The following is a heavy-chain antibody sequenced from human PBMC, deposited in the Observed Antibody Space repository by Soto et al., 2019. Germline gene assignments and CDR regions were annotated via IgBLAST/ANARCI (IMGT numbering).Heavy chain of an antibody. V-gene: IGHV3-30*18. J-gene: IGHJ4*02. CDR3: AKEAPFLTGYDY. CDR1: GFTFSSYG. D-gene: IGHD3-9*01. CDR2: ISYDGSNK. Sequence: GGSLRLSCAASGFTFSSYGMHWVRQAPGKGLEWVAVISYDGSNKYYADSVKGRFTISRDNSKNTLYLQMNSLRAEDTAVYYCAKEAPFLTGYDYWGQGTLVTVSS.